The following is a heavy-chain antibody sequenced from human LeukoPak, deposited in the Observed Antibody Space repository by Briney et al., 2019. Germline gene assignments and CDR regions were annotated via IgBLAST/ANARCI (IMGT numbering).Heavy chain of an antibody. Sequence: SETLSLTCTVSGGSNSSYYWGWIRQPPGKGLEWIGNIFYSGSTYYSPSLKSRVTISLDTSRNQFSLKLTSVTAAGPAVYYCAKSNGYGLVDIRGQGTMVTVSS. D-gene: IGHD3-10*01. J-gene: IGHJ3*02. CDR3: AKSNGYGLVDI. V-gene: IGHV4-39*07. CDR1: GGSNSSYY. CDR2: IFYSGST.